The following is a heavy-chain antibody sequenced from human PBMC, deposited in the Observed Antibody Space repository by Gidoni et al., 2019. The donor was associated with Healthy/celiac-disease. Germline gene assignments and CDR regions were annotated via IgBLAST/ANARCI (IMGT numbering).Heavy chain of an antibody. D-gene: IGHD6-13*01. CDR1: GFTFSSYG. Sequence: QVQLVESGGGVVQPGRSLRLSCAASGFTFSSYGMHWVRQAPGKGLEWVAVISYDGSNKYYADSVKGRFTISRDNSKNTLYLQMNSLRAEDTAVYYCAKVRTTAAGTGTMREVGYWGQGTLVTVSS. J-gene: IGHJ4*02. V-gene: IGHV3-30*18. CDR2: ISYDGSNK. CDR3: AKVRTTAAGTGTMREVGY.